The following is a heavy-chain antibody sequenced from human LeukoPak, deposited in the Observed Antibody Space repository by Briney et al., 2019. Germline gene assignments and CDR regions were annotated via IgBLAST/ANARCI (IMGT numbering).Heavy chain of an antibody. V-gene: IGHV3-48*01. CDR3: ARGPPGDIVVVPAAMNMDV. J-gene: IGHJ6*03. Sequence: GGSLRLSCAASGFTFSSYSMNWVRQAPGKGLEWVSYISSSSSTIYYADSVKGRFTISRDNAKNSLYLQMNSLRAEDTAVYYCARGPPGDIVVVPAAMNMDVWGKGTTVTVSS. CDR2: ISSSSSTI. CDR1: GFTFSSYS. D-gene: IGHD2-2*01.